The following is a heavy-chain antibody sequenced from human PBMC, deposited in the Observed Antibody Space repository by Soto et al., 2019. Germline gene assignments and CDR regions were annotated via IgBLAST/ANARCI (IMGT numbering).Heavy chain of an antibody. CDR1: GFTFSSYA. Sequence: QVQLVESGGGVVQPGRSLRLSCAASGFTFSSYAMHWVRQAPGKGLEWVAVISYDGSNKYYADSVKGRFTISRDNSKNTLYLQMNSLRAEDTAVYYCARDQGDGYDLRDYFDYWGQGTLVTVSS. J-gene: IGHJ4*02. CDR2: ISYDGSNK. CDR3: ARDQGDGYDLRDYFDY. V-gene: IGHV3-30-3*01. D-gene: IGHD5-12*01.